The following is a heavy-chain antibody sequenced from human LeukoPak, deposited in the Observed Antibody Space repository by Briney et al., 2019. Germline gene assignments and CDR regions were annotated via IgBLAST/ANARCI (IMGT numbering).Heavy chain of an antibody. D-gene: IGHD4-23*01. CDR1: GFTVSSSY. V-gene: IGHV3-66*02. CDR3: VTGGNRYFDY. CDR2: IYSGGGT. J-gene: IGHJ4*02. Sequence: TGGSLRLSCAASGFTVSSSYMSWVRQAPGKGLEWVSIIYSGGGTYYADSVKGRFTISRDNSKNTLYLQMNSLRTEDTAVYYCVTGGNRYFDYWGQGTLVTVSS.